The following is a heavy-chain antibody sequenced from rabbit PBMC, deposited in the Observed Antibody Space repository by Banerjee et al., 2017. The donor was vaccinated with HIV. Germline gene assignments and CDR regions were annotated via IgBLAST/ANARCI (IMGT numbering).Heavy chain of an antibody. V-gene: IGHV1S40*01. D-gene: IGHD4-1*01. J-gene: IGHJ4*01. CDR3: ARDGSGWGANFNL. Sequence: QSLEESGGDLVKPGASLTLTCAASGFTISSSYWICWVRQAPGKGLEWIACIYTGSNSDTYYASWAKGRFTISNASSTMVTLQMTSLTAADTATYFCARDGSGWGANFNLWGPGTLVTVS. CDR2: IYTGSNSDT. CDR1: GFTISSSYW.